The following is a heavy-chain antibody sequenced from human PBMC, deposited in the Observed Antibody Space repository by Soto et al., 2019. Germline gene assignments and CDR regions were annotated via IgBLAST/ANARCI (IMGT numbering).Heavy chain of an antibody. CDR1: GGSISSSSYY. CDR2: IYYSGST. CDR3: ARQQTIVVVNAITNWFDP. V-gene: IGHV4-39*01. J-gene: IGHJ5*02. D-gene: IGHD2-21*01. Sequence: QLQLQESGPGLVKPSETLSLTCTVSGGSISSSSYYWGWIRQPPGKGLEWIGSIYYSGSTYYNPSLKSRVTISVDTSKNQSSRKLSSVTAADTAVYYCARQQTIVVVNAITNWFDPWGQGTLVTVSS.